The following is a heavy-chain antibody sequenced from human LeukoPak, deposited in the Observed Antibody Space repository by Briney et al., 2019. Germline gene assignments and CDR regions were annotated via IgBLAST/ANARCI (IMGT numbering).Heavy chain of an antibody. CDR1: GFTFARYS. V-gene: IGHV3-21*01. CDR2: ISRSSSNI. D-gene: IGHD3-22*01. CDR3: VRAVEYYYDSSGYAVDY. Sequence: GGSLRLSCAASGFTFARYSMNWVRQAPGKGLEWVSSISRSSSNIYYADSVTGRFTISRDSAKNSLYLQMNSLRAEDTAVYYCVRAVEYYYDSSGYAVDYWGQGTLVTVSS. J-gene: IGHJ4*02.